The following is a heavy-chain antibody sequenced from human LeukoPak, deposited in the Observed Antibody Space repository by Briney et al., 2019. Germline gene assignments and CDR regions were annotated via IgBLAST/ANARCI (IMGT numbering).Heavy chain of an antibody. CDR2: VYSGGST. Sequence: GGSLRLPCAASGFTVSSNYMSWVRQAPGKGLEWVSVVYSGGSTYYSDSVKGRCTISRDNSKNTLYLQMNSLRAEDTAVYYCARAVYRVDAFDIWGQGTMVTVSS. V-gene: IGHV3-66*01. CDR3: ARAVYRVDAFDI. D-gene: IGHD1-26*01. J-gene: IGHJ3*02. CDR1: GFTVSSNY.